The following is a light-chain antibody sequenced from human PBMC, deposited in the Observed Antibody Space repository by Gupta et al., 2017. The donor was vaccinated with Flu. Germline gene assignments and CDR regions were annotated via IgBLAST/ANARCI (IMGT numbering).Light chain of an antibody. J-gene: IGKJ1*01. CDR3: HHYNSYSQ. V-gene: IGKV1-5*03. CDR2: KAS. Sequence: DFQMILSPSTLSASVGDRVTITCRASQTISTGLDWYQQKPGKAPKLLIDKASTLETGVPSSFSGSGSGTEFTLTSSNLQADDVSSYYRHHYNSYSQFGQGTKVEMK. CDR1: QTISTG.